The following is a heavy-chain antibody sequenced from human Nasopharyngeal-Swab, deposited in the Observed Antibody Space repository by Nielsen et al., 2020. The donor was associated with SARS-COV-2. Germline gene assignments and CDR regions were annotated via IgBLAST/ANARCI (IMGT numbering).Heavy chain of an antibody. J-gene: IGHJ6*02. CDR2: IKSKTDGGTT. V-gene: IGHV3-15*01. Sequence: ARQAPGKGLEWVGRIKSKTDGGTTDYAAPVKGRFTISRDDSKNTLYLQMNSLKTEDTAVYYCTVDYTPYGMDVWGQGTTVTVSS. D-gene: IGHD4-11*01. CDR3: TVDYTPYGMDV.